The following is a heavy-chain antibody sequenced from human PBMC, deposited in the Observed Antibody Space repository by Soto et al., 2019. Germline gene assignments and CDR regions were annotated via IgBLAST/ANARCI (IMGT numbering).Heavy chain of an antibody. CDR1: GGSLSGYY. J-gene: IGHJ6*02. V-gene: IGHV4-34*01. D-gene: IGHD6-19*01. CDR2: IDHRGTT. Sequence: QVQLQQWGAGLLKPAETLSLTCAVYGGSLSGYYWNWIRQAPGKGLEWIGDIDHRGTTNSNPSLKRRVTMSVDTSKSQFSLHLTSVTAADTGVYYCARGRPRAVAGAPPNYFGVADWGQGTTVIVSS. CDR3: ARGRPRAVAGAPPNYFGVAD.